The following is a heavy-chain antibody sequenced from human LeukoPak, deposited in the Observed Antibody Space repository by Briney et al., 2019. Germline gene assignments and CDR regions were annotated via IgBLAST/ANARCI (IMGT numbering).Heavy chain of an antibody. CDR3: ARAFRFLGYCSGGSCNVWFDP. CDR1: GYTFTSYA. V-gene: IGHV7-4-1*02. J-gene: IGHJ5*02. Sequence: GASVKVSCKASGYTFTSYAMNWVRQAPGQGLEWMGWINTNTGNPTYAQGFTGRFVFSLDTSVSTAYLQISSLKAEDTAVYYCARAFRFLGYCSGGSCNVWFDPWGQGTLVTVSS. CDR2: INTNTGNP. D-gene: IGHD2-15*01.